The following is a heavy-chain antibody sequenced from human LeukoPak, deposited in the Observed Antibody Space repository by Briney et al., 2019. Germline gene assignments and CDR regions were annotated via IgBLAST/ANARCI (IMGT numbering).Heavy chain of an antibody. D-gene: IGHD6-19*01. V-gene: IGHV4-39*07. J-gene: IGHJ5*02. CDR3: ARGILGSGWYGGWFDP. CDR2: IYYSGST. CDR1: GFSFSSYN. Sequence: GSLRLSCEASGFSFSSYNMDWVRQTPGKGLEWIGSIYYSGSTYYNPSLKSRVTISVDTSKNQFSLKLSSVTAADTAVYYCARGILGSGWYGGWFDPWGQGTLVTVSS.